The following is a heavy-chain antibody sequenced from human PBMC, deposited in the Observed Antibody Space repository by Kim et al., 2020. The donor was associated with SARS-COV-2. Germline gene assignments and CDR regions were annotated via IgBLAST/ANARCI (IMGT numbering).Heavy chain of an antibody. CDR3: AREIQYDSSGYYYYYYGIDV. V-gene: IGHV4-61*01. J-gene: IGHJ6*02. CDR2: IYYSGST. D-gene: IGHD3-22*01. Sequence: SETLSLTCTVSGGSVSSGSYYWSWIRQPPGKGLEWIGYIYYSGSTNYNPSLKSRVTISVDTSKNQFSLKLSSVTAADTAVYYCAREIQYDSSGYYYYYYGIDVWGQGTTVTVSS. CDR1: GGSVSSGSYY.